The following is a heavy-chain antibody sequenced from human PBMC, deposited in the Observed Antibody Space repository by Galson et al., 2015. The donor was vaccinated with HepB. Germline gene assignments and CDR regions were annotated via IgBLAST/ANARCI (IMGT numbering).Heavy chain of an antibody. CDR3: ATDYSGSYQYFDY. Sequence: SVKVSCKVSGYTLTELSMHWVRQAPGKGLEWMGGFDPEDGETIYAQKFQGRVTMTEDTSTDTAYMELSSLRSEDTAVYYCATDYSGSYQYFDYWGQGTLVTVSS. D-gene: IGHD1-26*01. CDR1: GYTLTELS. V-gene: IGHV1-24*01. CDR2: FDPEDGET. J-gene: IGHJ4*02.